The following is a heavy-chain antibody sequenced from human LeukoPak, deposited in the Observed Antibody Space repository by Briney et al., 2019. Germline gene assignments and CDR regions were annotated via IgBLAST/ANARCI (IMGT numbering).Heavy chain of an antibody. Sequence: SETLSLTCAVYGGSFSGYYWSWIRQPPGKGLEWIGSIYYSGSTYYNPSLKSRVTISVDTSKNQFSLKLSSVTAADTAVYYCASGKRITIFGVVSPFDYWGQGTLVTVSS. V-gene: IGHV4-34*01. D-gene: IGHD3-3*01. CDR2: IYYSGST. J-gene: IGHJ4*02. CDR1: GGSFSGYY. CDR3: ASGKRITIFGVVSPFDY.